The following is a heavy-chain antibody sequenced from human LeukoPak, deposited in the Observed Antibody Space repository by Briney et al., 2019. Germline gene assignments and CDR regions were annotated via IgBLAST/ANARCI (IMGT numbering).Heavy chain of an antibody. Sequence: ASVKVSCKASGYTFTVYYAHWVRQAPGRGLEWMGWINPNSGGTNYAQKFQGRVTMTRDTSISTAYMELSRLRSDDTAVYYCARAGSSSSPTFDYWGQGTLVTVSS. V-gene: IGHV1-2*02. CDR2: INPNSGGT. J-gene: IGHJ4*02. D-gene: IGHD6-6*01. CDR3: ARAGSSSSPTFDY. CDR1: GYTFTVYY.